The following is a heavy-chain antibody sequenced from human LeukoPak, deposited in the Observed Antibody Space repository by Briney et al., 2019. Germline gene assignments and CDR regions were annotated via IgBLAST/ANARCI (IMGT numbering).Heavy chain of an antibody. J-gene: IGHJ4*02. CDR2: INHSGST. D-gene: IGHD3-22*01. V-gene: IGHV4-34*01. CDR1: GGSFSGYY. CDR3: ARGTYYYDSSGYSRRPVIDY. Sequence: SSETLSLTCAVYGGSFSGYYWSWIRQPPGKGLEWIGEINHSGSTNYNPSLKSRVTISVDTSKNQFSLKLSSVTAADTAVYYCARGTYYYDSSGYSRRPVIDYWGQGTLVTVSS.